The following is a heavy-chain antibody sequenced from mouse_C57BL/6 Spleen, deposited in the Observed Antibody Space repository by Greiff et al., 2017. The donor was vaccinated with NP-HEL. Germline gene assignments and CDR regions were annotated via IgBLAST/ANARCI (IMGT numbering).Heavy chain of an antibody. CDR1: GFTFSSYA. CDR3: ARDRTTVVAPAMDY. V-gene: IGHV5-4*01. Sequence: EVKVVESGGGLVKPGGSLKLSCAASGFTFSSYAMSWVRQTPEKRLEWVATISDGGSYTYYPDNVKGRFTISRDNAKNNLYLQMSHLKSEDTAMYYCARDRTTVVAPAMDYWGQGTSVTVSS. D-gene: IGHD1-1*01. CDR2: ISDGGSYT. J-gene: IGHJ4*01.